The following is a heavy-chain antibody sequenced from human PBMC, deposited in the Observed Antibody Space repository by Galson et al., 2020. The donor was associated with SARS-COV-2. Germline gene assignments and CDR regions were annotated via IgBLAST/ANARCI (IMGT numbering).Heavy chain of an antibody. D-gene: IGHD3-3*01. CDR2: IYHRGNS. CDR3: ARSDTLERYQPCDL. J-gene: IGHJ5*02. CDR1: GDSISSNYW. V-gene: IGHV4-4*02. Sequence: SETLSLTCAVSGDSISSNYWWNWVRQPPGKGREWIGKIYHRGNSIQNPSLESRVTISIAKSRNQFSLKMNAVTAADTAVFYCARSDTLERYQPCDLWGQGTLVAVCS.